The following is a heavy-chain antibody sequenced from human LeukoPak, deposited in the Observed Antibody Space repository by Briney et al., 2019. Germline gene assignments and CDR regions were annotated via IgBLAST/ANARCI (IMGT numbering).Heavy chain of an antibody. CDR2: ISGSGGST. CDR1: GFTFSSYA. Sequence: PGGSLRLSCAASGFTFSSYAMSWVRQAPGKGLEWVSAISGSGGSTYYADSVKGRFTISRDNAKNSLYLQMNSLRAEDTAVYYCARAHYDFWSGDLDVWGQGTTVTVSS. J-gene: IGHJ6*02. V-gene: IGHV3-23*01. D-gene: IGHD3-3*01. CDR3: ARAHYDFWSGDLDV.